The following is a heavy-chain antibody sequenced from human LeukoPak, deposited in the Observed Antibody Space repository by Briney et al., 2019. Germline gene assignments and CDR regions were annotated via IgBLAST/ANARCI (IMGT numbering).Heavy chain of an antibody. V-gene: IGHV3-21*01. CDR2: ISGYDNSL. D-gene: IGHD3-16*01. Sequence: GGSLRVSCRASGFGLSDTGVTWVRQAPGKGLEWVSSISGYDNSLYYEDSVRGRFTISRDNAKNSLYLQMNSLRAEDTAVYYCARDLGGGARYFDYWGQGTLVTVSS. CDR1: GFGLSDTG. J-gene: IGHJ4*02. CDR3: ARDLGGGARYFDY.